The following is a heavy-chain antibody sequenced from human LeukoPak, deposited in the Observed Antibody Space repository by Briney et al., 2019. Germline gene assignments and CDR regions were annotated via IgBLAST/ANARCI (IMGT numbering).Heavy chain of an antibody. V-gene: IGHV3-49*04. J-gene: IGHJ4*02. CDR3: TSLISGWYTFDY. Sequence: GGSLRLSCTASGFTFGDYAMSWVRQAPGQGLEWVGFIRSKAYGGTTEYAASVEGRFTISRDDSKSIAYLQMNSLKTEDTAVYYCTSLISGWYTFDYWGQGTLVTVSS. D-gene: IGHD6-19*01. CDR1: GFTFGDYA. CDR2: IRSKAYGGTT.